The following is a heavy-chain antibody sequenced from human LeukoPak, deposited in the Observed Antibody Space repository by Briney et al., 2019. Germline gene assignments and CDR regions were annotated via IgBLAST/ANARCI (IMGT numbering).Heavy chain of an antibody. D-gene: IGHD6-13*01. CDR2: INPSDSNT. Sequence: GESLKISCKGSGYTFTNNWISWVRQTPGKGLEWMGRINPSDSNTDYSPSFQGHVIVSADKSINTVYLQWGSLKASDTAMYYCARLRGNSWYHFDYWGQGTLVTVSS. CDR1: GYTFTNNW. CDR3: ARLRGNSWYHFDY. J-gene: IGHJ4*02. V-gene: IGHV5-10-1*01.